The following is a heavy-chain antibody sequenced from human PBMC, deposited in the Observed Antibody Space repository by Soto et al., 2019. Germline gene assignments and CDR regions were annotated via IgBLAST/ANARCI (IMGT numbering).Heavy chain of an antibody. CDR3: AIVSFGELAAFDL. CDR2: IGGSGSST. Sequence: EVQLLESGGGSVQPGGSLRLSCAASGFTFSSYAMSWVRQAPGKGLEWVSGIGGSGSSTFYADSVKGRFTISRDNIKHSIYLQMYSLRAEDTAIYYCAIVSFGELAAFDLWGQGTMVPVSS. V-gene: IGHV3-23*01. CDR1: GFTFSSYA. J-gene: IGHJ3*01. D-gene: IGHD3-10*01.